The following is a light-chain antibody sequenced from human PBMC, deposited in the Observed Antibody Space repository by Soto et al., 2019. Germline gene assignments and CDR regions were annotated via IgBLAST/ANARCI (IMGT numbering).Light chain of an antibody. CDR2: AAS. J-gene: IGKJ1*01. V-gene: IGKV1-8*01. CDR1: QGISSY. CDR3: QQYYSYPVT. Sequence: AIRMTQSPSSLSASTGDRVTITCRASQGISSYLAWYQQKTGKAPKLLIYAASTLQSVVPSRFGGSGSETDFTLTISCLQSEDFATYDCQQYYSYPVTFGQGTKVEIK.